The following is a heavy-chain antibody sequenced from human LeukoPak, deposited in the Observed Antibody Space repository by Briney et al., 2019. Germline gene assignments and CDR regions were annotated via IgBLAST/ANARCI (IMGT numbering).Heavy chain of an antibody. CDR2: ISGDSAYI. CDR3: ARVSGRLERQSDLDY. D-gene: IGHD1-1*01. CDR1: GFTFASYS. Sequence: GGSLRLSCAASGFTFASYSMNWVRQAPGKGLEWVSSISGDSAYIYNAGSVKGRFTISRDNAQAPLYLQMISLRADDTAVYYCARVSGRLERQSDLDYWGQGTLVIVSS. V-gene: IGHV3-21*01. J-gene: IGHJ4*02.